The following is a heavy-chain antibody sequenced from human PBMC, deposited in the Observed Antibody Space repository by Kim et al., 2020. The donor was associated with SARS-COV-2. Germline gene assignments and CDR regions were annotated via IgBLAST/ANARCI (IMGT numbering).Heavy chain of an antibody. CDR3: ARTRYCSGGSCYFDY. V-gene: IGHV4-59*01. CDR2: IYYSGST. Sequence: SETLSLTCTVSGGSISSYYWSWIRQPPGKGLEWIGYIYYSGSTNYNPSLKSRVTISVDTSKNQFSLKLSSVTAADTAVYYCARTRYCSGGSCYFDYWGQGTLVTVSS. CDR1: GGSISSYY. D-gene: IGHD2-15*01. J-gene: IGHJ4*02.